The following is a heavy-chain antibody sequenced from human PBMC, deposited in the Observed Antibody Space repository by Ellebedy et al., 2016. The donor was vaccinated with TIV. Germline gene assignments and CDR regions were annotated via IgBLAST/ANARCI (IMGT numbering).Heavy chain of an antibody. Sequence: MPSETLSLTCSVSGGSISSGGNSWSWIRQQPGKGLEWIGYMYHSGSTYYNPSLMSRVTISAETSKNQFSLKLTSVTAADTAVYYCARGVSSSAYAMDVWGQGTTVIVSS. CDR1: GGSISSGGNS. D-gene: IGHD3-10*01. CDR2: MYHSGST. CDR3: ARGVSSSAYAMDV. J-gene: IGHJ6*02. V-gene: IGHV4-31*03.